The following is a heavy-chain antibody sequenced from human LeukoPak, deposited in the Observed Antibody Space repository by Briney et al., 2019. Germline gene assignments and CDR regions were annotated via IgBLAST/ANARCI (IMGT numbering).Heavy chain of an antibody. CDR2: IWYDGSNK. Sequence: PGTSLRLSCVVSGFTFSSYGMHWVRQAPGKGLEWVAVIWYDGSNKYYADSVKGRFTISRDNSKNTLYLQMNSLRADDTAVYYCASRSPALDYWGQGTLVTVSS. D-gene: IGHD2-2*01. CDR3: ASRSPALDY. V-gene: IGHV3-33*08. CDR1: GFTFSSYG. J-gene: IGHJ4*02.